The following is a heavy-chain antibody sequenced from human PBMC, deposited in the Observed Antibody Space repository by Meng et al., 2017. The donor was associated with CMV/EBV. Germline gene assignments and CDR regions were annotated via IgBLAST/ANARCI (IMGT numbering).Heavy chain of an antibody. J-gene: IGHJ6*02. CDR2: IYSGGST. CDR3: ARETTIGGMDV. V-gene: IGHV3-53*01. D-gene: IGHD1-14*01. Sequence: GESLKISCAASGFTVSSNYMSWVRQAPGKGLEWVSVIYSGGSTYYVDSVKGRFTISRDNSKNTLYLQMNSLRAEDTAVYYCARETTIGGMDVWGQGTTVTVSS. CDR1: GFTVSSNY.